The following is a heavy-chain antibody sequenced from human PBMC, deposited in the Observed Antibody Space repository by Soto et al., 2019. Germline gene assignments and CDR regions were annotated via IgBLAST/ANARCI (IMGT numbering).Heavy chain of an antibody. CDR1: GFTFSTFD. J-gene: IGHJ5*02. Sequence: PGGSLRLSCAGSGFTFSTFDIHWLRQAPGKGLEWVSGIGTLRHTFYAAFVQGRFTISKQNSKNSVYLQMNSLGAGDTAFYCRAGGRSFSYDSTPPPMFDPWGQGTLVTVSS. D-gene: IGHD3-10*01. CDR3: AGGRSFSYDSTPPPMFDP. CDR2: IGTLRHT. V-gene: IGHV3-13*01.